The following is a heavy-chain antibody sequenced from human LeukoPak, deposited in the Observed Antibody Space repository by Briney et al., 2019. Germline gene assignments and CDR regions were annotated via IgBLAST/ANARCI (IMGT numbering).Heavy chain of an antibody. V-gene: IGHV1-2*02. J-gene: IGHJ4*02. D-gene: IGHD5-18*01. CDR1: GYTFTGYY. CDR3: ATGERDTAMANFDY. Sequence: GASVKVSCKASGYTFTGYYMHWVRQAPGQGLEWMGWINPNSGETIYAQKFQGRVTMTEDTSTDTAYMELSSLRSEDTAVYYCATGERDTAMANFDYWGQGTLVTVSS. CDR2: INPNSGET.